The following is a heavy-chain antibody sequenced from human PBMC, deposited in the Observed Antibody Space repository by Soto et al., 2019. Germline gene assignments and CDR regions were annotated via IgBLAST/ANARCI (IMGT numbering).Heavy chain of an antibody. V-gene: IGHV4-31*03. CDR3: ASSPYSGYDLDY. CDR1: GGSISRGGYY. D-gene: IGHD5-12*01. Sequence: SETLSLTCTVSGGSISRGGYYWSWIRQHPGKGLEWIGYIYYSGSTYYNPSLKSRVTISVDTSKNQFSLRLSSVTAADTAVYYCASSPYSGYDLDYWGQGTLVTVSS. J-gene: IGHJ4*02. CDR2: IYYSGST.